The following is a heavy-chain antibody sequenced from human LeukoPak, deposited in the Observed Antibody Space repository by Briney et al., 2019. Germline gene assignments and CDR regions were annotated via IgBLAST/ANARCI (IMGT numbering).Heavy chain of an antibody. V-gene: IGHV1-8*01. J-gene: IGHJ6*02. CDR1: GYTFTGYD. CDR3: ARGFYYYGLDV. CDR2: MNPNNGNT. Sequence: ASVKVSCKASGYTFTGYDINWVRQAPGQGLEWLGWMNPNNGNTGYAQKFQGRVTMTRSTSIDTAYMELNTLTSDDTAAYYCARGFYYYGLDVWGPGTTVTVSS.